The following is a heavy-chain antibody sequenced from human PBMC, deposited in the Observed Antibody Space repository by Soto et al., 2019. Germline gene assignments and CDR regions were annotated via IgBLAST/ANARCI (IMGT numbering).Heavy chain of an antibody. V-gene: IGHV4-30-4*01. D-gene: IGHD2-2*02. CDR2: IYYSGST. J-gene: IGHJ5*02. CDR3: ARRQDCSSTSCYIGWNWFDP. Sequence: QVQLQESGPGLVKPSQTLSLTCTVSGGSISSGDYYWSWIRQPPGKGLEWIGYIYYSGSTYYNPSLKSRVTISVDTSKNPFALKRSPVTAADTAGYYCARRQDCSSTSCYIGWNWFDPWGQGTLVTVSS. CDR1: GGSISSGDYY.